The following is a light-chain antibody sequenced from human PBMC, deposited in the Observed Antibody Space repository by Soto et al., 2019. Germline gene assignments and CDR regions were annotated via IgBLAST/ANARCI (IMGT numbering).Light chain of an antibody. Sequence: DIQMTQSPSTLSGSVGDRVTITCRSRQTISSWLAWYQQKPGKGPKLLIYKASTLKSVVPSRFSGSGSGIEFILTIISLQPDDFATYYYQQYNIDLELFGQGTKVEVK. V-gene: IGKV1-5*03. CDR2: KAS. CDR1: QTISSW. J-gene: IGKJ1*01. CDR3: QQYNIDLEL.